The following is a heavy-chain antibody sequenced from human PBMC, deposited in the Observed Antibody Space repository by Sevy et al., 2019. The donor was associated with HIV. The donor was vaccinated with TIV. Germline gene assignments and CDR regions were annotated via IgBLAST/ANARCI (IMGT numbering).Heavy chain of an antibody. CDR2: LSFGCGEI. CDR3: ARESCTKPYDY. D-gene: IGHD2-8*01. V-gene: IGHV3-23*01. Sequence: GGSLRLSCAASGFTFSKYSMSWVRQPPGKGLEWVSTLSFGCGEINYADSVKGRFTISRDNSKSSVYLQMTNLGPEDTAVYYRARESCTKPYDYLCQGTLVTVSS. J-gene: IGHJ4*02. CDR1: GFTFSKYS.